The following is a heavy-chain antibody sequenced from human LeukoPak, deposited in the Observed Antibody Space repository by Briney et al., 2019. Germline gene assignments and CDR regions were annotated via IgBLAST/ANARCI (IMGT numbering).Heavy chain of an antibody. D-gene: IGHD3-3*02. Sequence: PSETLSLTCAVYGGSVSGYYWSWIRQPPGKGLEWIGEINHSGSTNYNPSLKSRVTISVDTSKNQFSLKLSSVTAADTAVYYCASLSTYYYGMDVWGQGTTVTVSS. V-gene: IGHV4-34*01. J-gene: IGHJ6*02. CDR3: ASLSTYYYGMDV. CDR1: GGSVSGYY. CDR2: INHSGST.